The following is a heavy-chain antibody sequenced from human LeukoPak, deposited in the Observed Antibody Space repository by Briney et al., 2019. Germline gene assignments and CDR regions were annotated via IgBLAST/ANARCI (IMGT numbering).Heavy chain of an antibody. CDR3: VRSSSWAYDS. V-gene: IGHV6-1*01. D-gene: IGHD3-16*01. Sequence: SQTLSLTCSISGDSGSSNSGTWDCIRHSPSRGLEWLGRTYYRSKGYNDYAVFVKSRKTVNPDTSKNQFSLQLNYVTPEDSAVYYCVRSSSWAYDSWGQGTLVTVSS. J-gene: IGHJ4*02. CDR2: TYYRSKGYN. CDR1: GDSGSSNSGT.